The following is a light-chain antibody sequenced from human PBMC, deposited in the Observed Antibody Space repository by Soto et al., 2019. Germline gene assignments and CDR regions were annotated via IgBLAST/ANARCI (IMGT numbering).Light chain of an antibody. J-gene: IGLJ3*02. CDR3: QSYDSSLGGWV. CDR2: GNS. Sequence: QSVLTQPPSVSGAPGQSVTISCSESGSNIGAGFDVHWYQQHPGTAPKLLMYGNSIRPSGVPDRSSGSKSGTSASLAISGLQAEDEADYYCQSYDSSLGGWVFGGGTKLTVL. V-gene: IGLV1-40*01. CDR1: GSNIGAGFD.